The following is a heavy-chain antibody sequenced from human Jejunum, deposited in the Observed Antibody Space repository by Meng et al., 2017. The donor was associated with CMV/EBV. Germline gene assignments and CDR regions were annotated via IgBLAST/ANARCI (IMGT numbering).Heavy chain of an antibody. D-gene: IGHD2-2*01. Sequence: SGSTFDDYGMRWVRQAPGKGLEWVSGITDSGGSTNYADSVKGRFTISRDNSKNTLYLQMNSLRAEDTAVYYCAKGRAGSTSCFDYWGQGTLVTVSS. CDR2: ITDSGGST. CDR3: AKGRAGSTSCFDY. CDR1: GSTFDDYG. V-gene: IGHV3-23*01. J-gene: IGHJ4*02.